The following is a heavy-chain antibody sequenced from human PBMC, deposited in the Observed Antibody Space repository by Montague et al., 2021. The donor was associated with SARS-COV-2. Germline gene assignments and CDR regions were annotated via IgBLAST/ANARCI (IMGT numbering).Heavy chain of an antibody. J-gene: IGHJ6*02. CDR3: ARDWDGYDLDYGMDV. D-gene: IGHD5-12*01. V-gene: IGHV3-30*04. Sequence: SLRLSCEAYGLTFSSYAMHWVRQAPGKGLEWVAVISYDGSNKYYXDSXKGRFTISRDNSKNTLYLQMNSLRAEDTAVYYCARDWDGYDLDYGMDVWGQGTTVTVSS. CDR2: ISYDGSNK. CDR1: GLTFSSYA.